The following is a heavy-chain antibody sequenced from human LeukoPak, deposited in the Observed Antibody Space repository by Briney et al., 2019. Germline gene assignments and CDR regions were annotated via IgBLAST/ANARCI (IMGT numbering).Heavy chain of an antibody. J-gene: IGHJ4*02. D-gene: IGHD1-26*01. CDR1: GFAFSNYW. V-gene: IGHV3-74*01. Sequence: GGSLRLSCAASGFAFSNYWMHWVRQVPGKGLVWVSRITRDGSGANYADSVKGRFTISRDNAKNTLYLQMNSLRAEDTAVYYCARRSSGSPPYYFGYWGQGTLVTVSS. CDR3: ARRSSGSPPYYFGY. CDR2: ITRDGSGA.